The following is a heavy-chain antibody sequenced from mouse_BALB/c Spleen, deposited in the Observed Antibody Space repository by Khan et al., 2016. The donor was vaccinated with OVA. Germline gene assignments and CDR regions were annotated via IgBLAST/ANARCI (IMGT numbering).Heavy chain of an antibody. CDR2: IWAGGSK. CDR3: AKDPPYYGLDN. V-gene: IGHV2-6-5*01. CDR1: GFSLTDYA. Sequence: QVQLKESGPGLVAPSQSLSITCSVSGFSLTDYAVSWIRQPPGKGLEWLGVIWAGGSKYYYSVLKSRVSISKDNSKSQVFLKVNSLQNDDTDMYYCAKDPPYYGLDNWGQGTSVTVSS. J-gene: IGHJ4*01.